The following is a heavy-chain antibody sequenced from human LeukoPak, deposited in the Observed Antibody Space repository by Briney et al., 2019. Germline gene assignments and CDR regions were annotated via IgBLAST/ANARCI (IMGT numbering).Heavy chain of an antibody. Sequence: ETLSLTCAVYGGSFSGYYWSWIRQPPGKGLEWIGEINHSGSTNYNPSLKSRVTISVDTSKNQFSLKLSSVTAADTAVYYCARGRAYGSGYYYNWGQGTLVTVSS. CDR3: ARGRAYGSGYYYN. J-gene: IGHJ4*02. D-gene: IGHD3-22*01. CDR1: GGSFSGYY. CDR2: INHSGST. V-gene: IGHV4-34*01.